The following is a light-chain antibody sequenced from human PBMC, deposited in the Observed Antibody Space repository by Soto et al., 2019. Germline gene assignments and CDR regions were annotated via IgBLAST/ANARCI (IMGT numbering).Light chain of an antibody. Sequence: DFQMTQSPSTLSASVGDRVTITCRASQSISSWLAWYQQKPGKAPKLLIYDASSLESGVPSRFSGSGSGTEFTLTISSLQPDDFATYYCQQYNSYSTFGQGTKVEIK. V-gene: IGKV1-5*01. CDR1: QSISSW. J-gene: IGKJ1*01. CDR2: DAS. CDR3: QQYNSYST.